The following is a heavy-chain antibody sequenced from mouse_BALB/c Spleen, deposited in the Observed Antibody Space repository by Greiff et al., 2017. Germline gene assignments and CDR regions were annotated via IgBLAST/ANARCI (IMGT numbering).Heavy chain of an antibody. J-gene: IGHJ4*01. CDR1: GYTFTDYW. D-gene: IGHD2-3*01. Sequence: QVQLQQSGAELVMPGASVKMSCKASGYTFTDYWMHWVKQRPGQGLEWIGAIDTSDSYTSYNQKFKGKATLTVDESSSTAYMQLSSLTSEDSAVYYCARRAMRDAMDYWGQGTSVTVSS. CDR2: IDTSDSYT. CDR3: ARRAMRDAMDY. V-gene: IGHV1-69*01.